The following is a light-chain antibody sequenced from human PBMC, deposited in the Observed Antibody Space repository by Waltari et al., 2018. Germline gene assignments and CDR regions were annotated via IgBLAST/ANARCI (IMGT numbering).Light chain of an antibody. J-gene: IGLJ3*02. V-gene: IGLV2-23*01. CDR1: SRDVVSSNL. Sequence: QSALTQPASVSGSPGQSLTIPCTGTSRDVVSSNLVSWYQQHPGKAPKLMIYEGSKRPSGVSNRFSGSKSGNTASLTISGLQAEDEADYYCCSYAGSSTWVFGGGTKLTVL. CDR3: CSYAGSSTWV. CDR2: EGS.